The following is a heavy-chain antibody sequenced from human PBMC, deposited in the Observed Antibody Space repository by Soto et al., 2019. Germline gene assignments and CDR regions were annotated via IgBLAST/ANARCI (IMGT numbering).Heavy chain of an antibody. D-gene: IGHD5-18*01. V-gene: IGHV4-34*01. CDR2: INHSGST. CDR1: GGSFSGYY. Sequence: SETLSLTCAVYGGSFSGYYWSWIRQPPGKGLEWIGEINHSGSTNYNPSLKSRVTISVDTSKNQFSLKLSSVTAADTAVYYCARGVRRYSYGLYYYYGMDVWGQGTTVTVSS. CDR3: ARGVRRYSYGLYYYYGMDV. J-gene: IGHJ6*02.